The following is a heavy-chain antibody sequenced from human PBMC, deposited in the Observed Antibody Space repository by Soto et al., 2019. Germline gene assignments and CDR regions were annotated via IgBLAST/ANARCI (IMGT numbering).Heavy chain of an antibody. CDR1: GGSISSYY. J-gene: IGHJ3*02. Sequence: SETLSLTCTVSGGSISSYYWSWIRQPPGKGLEWIGYIYYSGSTNYNPSLKSRVTISVDTSKNQFSLKLSSVTAADTAVYYCARDPNGWHDAFDIWGQGTAVTVSS. V-gene: IGHV4-59*01. CDR2: IYYSGST. CDR3: ARDPNGWHDAFDI. D-gene: IGHD6-19*01.